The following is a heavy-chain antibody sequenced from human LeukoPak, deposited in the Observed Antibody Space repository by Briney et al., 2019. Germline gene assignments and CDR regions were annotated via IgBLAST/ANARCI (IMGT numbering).Heavy chain of an antibody. J-gene: IGHJ4*02. V-gene: IGHV3-23*01. CDR2: ISGSGVST. CDR3: ARDDYGGLYYFDY. CDR1: GFRFSSYA. D-gene: IGHD4-23*01. Sequence: GGSLRLACAASGFRFSSYAMSWVRQAPGKGLEWVSAISGSGVSTYYADSVKGRFTVSRDNSKNTLYLQMSSLRAEDTAVYYCARDDYGGLYYFDYWGQGTLVTVSS.